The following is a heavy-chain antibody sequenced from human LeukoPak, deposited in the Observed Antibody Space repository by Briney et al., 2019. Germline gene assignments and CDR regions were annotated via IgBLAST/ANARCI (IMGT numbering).Heavy chain of an antibody. J-gene: IGHJ4*02. CDR3: ARTYVDGPMGY. CDR1: GFTFSSYG. CDR2: ISHDGTTY. Sequence: QAGGSLRLSCAASGFTFSSYGMHWVRQAPDKGLEWVAVISHDGTTYYYADPVKGRFIISRDNSENTLYLQMNSLRAEDTAVYYCARTYVDGPMGYWGQGTLVTVSS. V-gene: IGHV3-30*03. D-gene: IGHD3-10*01.